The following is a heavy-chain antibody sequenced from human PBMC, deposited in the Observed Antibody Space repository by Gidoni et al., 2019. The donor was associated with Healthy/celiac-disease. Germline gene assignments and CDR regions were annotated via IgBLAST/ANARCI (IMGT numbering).Heavy chain of an antibody. D-gene: IGHD3-10*01. CDR2: INSDGSST. J-gene: IGHJ5*02. Sequence: EVQLVESGGGLVQPGGSLRLSCAASGFTFSSYWMHWVRQAPGKGLVWVSGINSDGSSTSYADSGKGRFTISRDNAKNTLYLQMNSLRAEDTAVYYCAREARGGNWFDPWGQGTLVTVSS. V-gene: IGHV3-74*01. CDR3: AREARGGNWFDP. CDR1: GFTFSSYW.